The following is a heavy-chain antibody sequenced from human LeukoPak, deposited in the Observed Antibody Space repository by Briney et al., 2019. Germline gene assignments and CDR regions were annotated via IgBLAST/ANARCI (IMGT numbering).Heavy chain of an antibody. CDR1: GYTFTGYY. Sequence: ASVKVSCKASGYTFTGYYMHWVRQAPGQGLEWMGWINPNSGGTNYAQKFQGRVTMTRDTSISTAYMELSRLRSDDTAVYYCARGYCSSTSCYTPPDNWGQGTLVTVSS. CDR2: INPNSGGT. CDR3: ARGYCSSTSCYTPPDN. J-gene: IGHJ4*02. V-gene: IGHV1-2*02. D-gene: IGHD2-2*02.